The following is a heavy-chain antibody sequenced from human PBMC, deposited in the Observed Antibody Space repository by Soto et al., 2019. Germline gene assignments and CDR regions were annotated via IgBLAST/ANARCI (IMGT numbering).Heavy chain of an antibody. Sequence: SLQLSFAASGFTFSSYGMHGVRQAPGKGLEWVAVIWYDGSNKYYADSVKGRFTISRDNSKNTLYLQMNSLRAEDTAVYYCARGYYYDSSGYLTFDYWGQGTLVTVSS. CDR2: IWYDGSNK. CDR3: ARGYYYDSSGYLTFDY. CDR1: GFTFSSYG. V-gene: IGHV3-33*01. J-gene: IGHJ4*02. D-gene: IGHD3-22*01.